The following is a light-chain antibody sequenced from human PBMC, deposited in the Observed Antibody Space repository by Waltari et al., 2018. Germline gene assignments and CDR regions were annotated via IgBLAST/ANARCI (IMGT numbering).Light chain of an antibody. CDR2: DVT. CDR3: SSYTSSGTRV. V-gene: IGLV2-14*03. J-gene: IGLJ1*01. Sequence: QPPLTQPASVSGSVGQSITISCTGTSDDIGTSNFVSWYQPYPGKAPKLIIYDVTDRPSGISHRFSGSKSGNTASLIISGLQDEDEADYHCSSYTSSGTRVFGTGTTVTVL. CDR1: SDDIGTSNF.